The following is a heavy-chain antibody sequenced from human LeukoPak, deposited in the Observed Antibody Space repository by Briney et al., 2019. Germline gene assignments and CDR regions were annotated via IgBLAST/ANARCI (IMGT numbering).Heavy chain of an antibody. D-gene: IGHD3-22*01. CDR3: ARADSSGYHWYFDL. CDR1: GGSFSGYY. Sequence: SETLSLTCAVYGGSFSGYYWSWIRQPPGKGLEWIGEINHSGSTNYNPSLKSRVTISVDTSKNQFSLKLSSVTAADTAVYYCARADSSGYHWYFDLWGRGTLVTVSS. J-gene: IGHJ2*01. V-gene: IGHV4-34*01. CDR2: INHSGST.